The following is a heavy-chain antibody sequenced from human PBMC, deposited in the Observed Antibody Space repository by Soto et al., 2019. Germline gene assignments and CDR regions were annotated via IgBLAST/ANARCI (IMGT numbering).Heavy chain of an antibody. V-gene: IGHV3-33*01. J-gene: IGHJ4*02. CDR1: GFTFSSYG. CDR3: ARDSLLYGSGCPIDS. Sequence: QVQLVESGGGVVQPGRSLRLSCAASGFTFSSYGMHWVRQAPGKGLEWVAVIWSDGSNKYYADSVKGRFTISRDNSKNGLYLQMNSPRAEDTAVYYCARDSLLYGSGCPIDSWGQGTLVTVSS. D-gene: IGHD3-10*01. CDR2: IWSDGSNK.